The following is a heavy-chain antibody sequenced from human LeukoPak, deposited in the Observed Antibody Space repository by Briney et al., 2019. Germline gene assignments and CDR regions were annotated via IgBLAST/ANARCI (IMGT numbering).Heavy chain of an antibody. J-gene: IGHJ3*02. V-gene: IGHV3-66*01. CDR2: IYSGGST. Sequence: GGSLRLSCAASGFTVSSNYMSWVRQAPGKGLERVSVIYSGGSTYYADSVKGRFTISRDNSKNTLYLQMNSLRAEDTAVYYCARDSSHSSGWYPPLAFDILGQGTMVTVSS. CDR3: ARDSSHSSGWYPPLAFDI. D-gene: IGHD6-19*01. CDR1: GFTVSSNY.